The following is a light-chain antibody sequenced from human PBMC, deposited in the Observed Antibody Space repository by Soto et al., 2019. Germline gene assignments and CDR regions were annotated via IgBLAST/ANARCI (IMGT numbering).Light chain of an antibody. Sequence: QSALTQPCSVSGSPGQSVTISCTGTSSDVGRYNFVSWYQQHPDKAPKLMIYDVIKRPSGVPDRFSGSKSGNTASLTIYGLQAEDEADYHCCSYAGSYTHVFGTGTKVTVL. V-gene: IGLV2-11*01. CDR2: DVI. J-gene: IGLJ1*01. CDR1: SSDVGRYNF. CDR3: CSYAGSYTHV.